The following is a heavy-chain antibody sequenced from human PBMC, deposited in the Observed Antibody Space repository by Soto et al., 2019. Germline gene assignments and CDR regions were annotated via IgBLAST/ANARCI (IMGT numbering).Heavy chain of an antibody. CDR3: ARSSGWYVRYYFDY. D-gene: IGHD6-19*01. J-gene: IGHJ4*02. V-gene: IGHV1-2*04. CDR2: INPNSGGT. Sequence: QVQLVQSGAEVKKPGASVKVSCKASGYTFTGYYMHWVRQAPGQGLEWMGWINPNSGGTNYAQKFQGLVTMTRDTSISTAYMELSRLRSHDTAVYYWARSSGWYVRYYFDYWGQGTLVTVSS. CDR1: GYTFTGYY.